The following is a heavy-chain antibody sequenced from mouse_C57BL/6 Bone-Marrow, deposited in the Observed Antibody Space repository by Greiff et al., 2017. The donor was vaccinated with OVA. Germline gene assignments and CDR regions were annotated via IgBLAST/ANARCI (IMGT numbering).Heavy chain of an antibody. CDR3: AREDDGY. D-gene: IGHD2-3*01. V-gene: IGHV5-4*01. CDR2: ISDGGSYT. CDR1: GFTFSSYA. J-gene: IGHJ2*01. Sequence: EVHLVESGGGLVKPGGSLKLSCAASGFTFSSYAMSWVRQTPEKRLEWVATISDGGSYTYYPDNVKGRFTISRDNAKNNLYLQMSHLKSEDTAMYYCAREDDGYWGQGTTLTVSS.